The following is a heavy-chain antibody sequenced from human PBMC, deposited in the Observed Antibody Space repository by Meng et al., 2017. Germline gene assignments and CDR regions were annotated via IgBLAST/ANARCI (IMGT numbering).Heavy chain of an antibody. CDR1: GYTFTSYA. J-gene: IGHJ5*02. Sequence: QVQCVQSVSELKKPGASVKVSCKASGYTFTSYAMNWVRQAPGQGLEWMGWMNPNSGNTGYAQKFQGRVTMTRNTSISTAYMELSSLRSEDTAVYYCARGSSSWITNWFDPWGQETLVTVSS. CDR3: ARGSSSWITNWFDP. V-gene: IGHV1-8*02. D-gene: IGHD6-13*01. CDR2: MNPNSGNT.